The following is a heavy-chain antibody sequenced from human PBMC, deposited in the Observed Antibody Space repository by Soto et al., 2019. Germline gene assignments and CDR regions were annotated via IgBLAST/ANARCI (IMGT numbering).Heavy chain of an antibody. Sequence: QLQLQESGPGRVKPSETLSLTCTVSGGSITSSSHYWGWIRQPPGKGLEWIGSIYYSGSTYYNPSLKSRVTISVDTSKNQFSLKLSTVTAADTAVYYCARRFEYFHHWGQGTLVTVSS. CDR1: GGSITSSSHY. J-gene: IGHJ1*01. CDR3: ARRFEYFHH. V-gene: IGHV4-39*01. CDR2: IYYSGST.